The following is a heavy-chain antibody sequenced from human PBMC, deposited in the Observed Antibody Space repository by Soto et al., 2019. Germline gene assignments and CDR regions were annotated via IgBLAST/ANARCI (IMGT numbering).Heavy chain of an antibody. J-gene: IGHJ5*02. Sequence: LRLSCAASGFTFSSYGMHWVRQAPGKGLEWVAVISYDGSNKYYADSVKGRFTISRDNSKNTLYLQMNSLRAEDTAVYYCAKDQGILFAPNWYDPWGQGTLVTVSS. CDR1: GFTFSSYG. CDR3: AKDQGILFAPNWYDP. CDR2: ISYDGSNK. D-gene: IGHD2-15*01. V-gene: IGHV3-30*18.